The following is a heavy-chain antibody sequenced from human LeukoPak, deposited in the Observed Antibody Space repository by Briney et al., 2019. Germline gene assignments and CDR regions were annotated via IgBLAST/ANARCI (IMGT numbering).Heavy chain of an antibody. D-gene: IGHD4-17*01. V-gene: IGHV3-30*18. CDR2: ISYDGSNK. Sequence: PGRSLRLSCAASGFTFSSYGMHWVRQAPGKGLEWVAVISYDGSNKYYADSVKGRFTISRDNSKNTLYLQMNSLRAEDTAVYYCAKDLDDYADYYFDYWGQGTLVTVSS. CDR3: AKDLDDYADYYFDY. J-gene: IGHJ4*02. CDR1: GFTFSSYG.